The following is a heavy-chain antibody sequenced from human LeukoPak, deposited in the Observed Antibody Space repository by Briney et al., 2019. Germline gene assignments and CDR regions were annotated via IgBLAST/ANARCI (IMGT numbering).Heavy chain of an antibody. V-gene: IGHV1-2*02. D-gene: IGHD4-17*01. Sequence: ASVKVSCKASGYTFTSYDINWVRQAPGQGLEWMGWINPNSGGTNYAQKFQGRVTMTRDTSISTAYMELSRLRSDDTAVYYCARGIGDYTPIDYWGQGTLVTVS. CDR3: ARGIGDYTPIDY. J-gene: IGHJ4*02. CDR2: INPNSGGT. CDR1: GYTFTSYD.